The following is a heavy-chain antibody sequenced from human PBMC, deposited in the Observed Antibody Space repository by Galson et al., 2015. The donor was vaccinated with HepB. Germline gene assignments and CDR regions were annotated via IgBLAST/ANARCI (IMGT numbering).Heavy chain of an antibody. CDR3: ARGVAASGLSYWLDS. J-gene: IGHJ5*01. Sequence: QSGAEVKKPGESLQISWETPGYSLVNYWIVWVRQMPGKGLEWMGIIWPRDSNTVYSPSFQGQVTISADKSISTAFLQWRSLKASDTAIYYCARGVAASGLSYWLDSWGQGTLVTVST. CDR2: IWPRDSNT. V-gene: IGHV5-51*03. CDR1: GYSLVNYW. D-gene: IGHD2-15*01.